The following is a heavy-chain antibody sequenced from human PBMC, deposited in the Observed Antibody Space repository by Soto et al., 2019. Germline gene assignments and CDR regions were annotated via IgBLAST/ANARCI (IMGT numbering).Heavy chain of an antibody. D-gene: IGHD4-17*01. CDR1: GGSISSYY. Sequence: PSETLSLTCTVSGGSISSYYWSWIRQPPGKGLEWIGYIYYSGSTNYNPSLKSRVTISVDTSKNQFSLKLSSVTAADTAVYYCARGPGDYTGDYGMDVWGQGTTVTVSS. J-gene: IGHJ6*02. CDR2: IYYSGST. CDR3: ARGPGDYTGDYGMDV. V-gene: IGHV4-59*01.